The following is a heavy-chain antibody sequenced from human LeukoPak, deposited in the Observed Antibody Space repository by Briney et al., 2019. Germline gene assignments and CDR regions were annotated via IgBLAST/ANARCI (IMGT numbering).Heavy chain of an antibody. CDR2: VDYSGNT. V-gene: IGHV4-39*07. J-gene: IGHJ6*03. CDR3: ARAQPYCSSTSCPYYYYYYMDV. Sequence: SETLSLTCTVSGGSISNSGYYWGWIRQPPGKGLEWIGSVDYSGNTYYRPSLKSRLTISLDTSKNQFSLKLSSVTAADTAVYYCARAQPYCSSTSCPYYYYYYMDVWGKGTTVTVSS. D-gene: IGHD2-2*01. CDR1: GGSISNSGYY.